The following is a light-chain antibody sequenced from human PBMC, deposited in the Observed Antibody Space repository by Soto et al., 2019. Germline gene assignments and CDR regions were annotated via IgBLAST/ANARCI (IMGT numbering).Light chain of an antibody. CDR3: HQRQYWPPIT. CDR1: QSVSSSY. CDR2: GAS. V-gene: IGKV3D-20*02. Sequence: EIVLTQSPGALSLSPGERATLCCRASQSVSSSYLAWYQQKPGQAPRLLIYGASSRATGIPDRFSGSGSGTDFTLTISSLEPEDFAVYYCHQRQYWPPITFGQGTRLEIK. J-gene: IGKJ5*01.